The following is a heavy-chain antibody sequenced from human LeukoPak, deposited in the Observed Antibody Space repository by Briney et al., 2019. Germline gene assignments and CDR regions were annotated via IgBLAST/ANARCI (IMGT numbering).Heavy chain of an antibody. V-gene: IGHV1-18*01. Sequence: ASVKVSCKASGYTFTSYGISWVRQAPGQGLEWMGWISAYNGNTNYAQKLQGRVTMTTDTSTSTAYMELRSLRSDDTAVYYCARANYDSSLELPYYFDYWGQGTLVTVSS. CDR3: ARANYDSSLELPYYFDY. D-gene: IGHD3-22*01. CDR2: ISAYNGNT. J-gene: IGHJ4*02. CDR1: GYTFTSYG.